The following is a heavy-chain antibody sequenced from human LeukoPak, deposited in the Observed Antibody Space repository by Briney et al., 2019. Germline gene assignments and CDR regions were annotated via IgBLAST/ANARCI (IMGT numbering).Heavy chain of an antibody. Sequence: GGSLRLSCGASGITFSSYSMNWVRQAPGKGLEWVSYISSSGSTKYYADSVKGRFTISRDNARNSLYLQMNSVRAEDTAVYYCARDKDFTIDYWGQGTLVTVSS. CDR3: ARDKDFTIDY. D-gene: IGHD3-10*01. V-gene: IGHV3-48*01. CDR2: ISSSGSTK. J-gene: IGHJ4*02. CDR1: GITFSSYS.